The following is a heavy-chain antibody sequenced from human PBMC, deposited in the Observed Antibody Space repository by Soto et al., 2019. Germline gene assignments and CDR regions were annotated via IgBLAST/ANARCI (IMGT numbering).Heavy chain of an antibody. CDR2: TYYRSKWYN. D-gene: IGHD3-3*01. V-gene: IGHV6-1*01. CDR3: ARDPRFQDAGGDYYYYGMDV. Sequence: SQTLSLTCAISGDSVSSNSAAWNWIRQSPSRGLEWLGRTYYRSKWYNDYAVSVKSRITINPDTSKNQFSLQLNSVTPEDTAVYYCARDPRFQDAGGDYYYYGMDVWGQGTTVTVSS. J-gene: IGHJ6*02. CDR1: GDSVSSNSAA.